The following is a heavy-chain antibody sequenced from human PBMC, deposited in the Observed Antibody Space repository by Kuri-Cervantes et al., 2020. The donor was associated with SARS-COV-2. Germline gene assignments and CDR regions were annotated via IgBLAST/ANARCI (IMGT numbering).Heavy chain of an antibody. CDR3: AREVEGPVVCWFDP. V-gene: IGHV1-2*02. Sequence: ASVKVSCKASGYTFTGYYMHWVRQAPGQGLEWTGWINPNSGGTNYAQKFQGRVTMTRDTSISTAYMELSRLRSDDTAVYYCAREVEGPVVCWFDPWGQGTLVTVSS. CDR1: GYTFTGYY. J-gene: IGHJ5*02. CDR2: INPNSGGT. D-gene: IGHD4-23*01.